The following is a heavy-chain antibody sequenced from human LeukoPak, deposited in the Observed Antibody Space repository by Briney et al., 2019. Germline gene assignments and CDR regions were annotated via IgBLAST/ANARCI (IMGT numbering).Heavy chain of an antibody. J-gene: IGHJ5*02. CDR2: FDPEDGET. V-gene: IGHV1-24*01. CDR3: ATADDYGDYGWFDP. CDR1: GYTLTELS. Sequence: GSVKVSCKVSGYTLTELSMHWVRQAPGKGLEWMGGFDPEDGETIYAQKFQGRVTMTEDTSTDTAYMELSRLRSADTAVYYCATADDYGDYGWFDPWGQGTLVTVSS. D-gene: IGHD4-17*01.